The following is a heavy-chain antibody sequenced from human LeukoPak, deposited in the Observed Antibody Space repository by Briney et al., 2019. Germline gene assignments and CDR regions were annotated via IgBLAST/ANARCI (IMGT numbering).Heavy chain of an antibody. CDR3: AKEDSSGYYGSGYYFDY. Sequence: GGSLRLSCAASGFTFSSYAMSWVRQAPGKGLEWVSAISGSGGSTYYADSVKGRSTISRDNSKNTLYLQMNSLRAEDTAVYYCAKEDSSGYYGSGYYFDYWGQGTLVTVSS. CDR1: GFTFSSYA. V-gene: IGHV3-23*01. CDR2: ISGSGGST. D-gene: IGHD3-22*01. J-gene: IGHJ4*02.